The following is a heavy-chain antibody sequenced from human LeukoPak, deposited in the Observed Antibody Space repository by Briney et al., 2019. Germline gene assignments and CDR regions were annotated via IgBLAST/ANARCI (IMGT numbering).Heavy chain of an antibody. Sequence: PSETLSLTCTVSGGSISSSTYYWGWIRRPPGKGLEWIGSIYYSGSTYYNASLKSRVTISADTSMNQFSLKLSSVTAADTAVYYCARPLSGSSSWHGDAFDIWGQGTMVTVSS. CDR1: GGSISSSTYY. CDR2: IYYSGST. D-gene: IGHD6-13*01. V-gene: IGHV4-39*01. J-gene: IGHJ3*02. CDR3: ARPLSGSSSWHGDAFDI.